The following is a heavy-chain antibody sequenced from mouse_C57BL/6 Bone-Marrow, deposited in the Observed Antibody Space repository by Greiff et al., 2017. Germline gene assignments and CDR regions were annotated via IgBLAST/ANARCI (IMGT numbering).Heavy chain of an antibody. Sequence: QVQLQQPGAELVKPGASVKMSCKASGYTFTSYWITWVKQRPGQGLEWIGDIYPTSVRTNYNEKFKSKAILTVDTSSNTAYMQLSSLTSADSAVFYCARSGPLGRSFDYWGQGTTLTVSS. CDR3: ARSGPLGRSFDY. CDR2: IYPTSVRT. V-gene: IGHV1-55*01. D-gene: IGHD4-1*01. J-gene: IGHJ2*01. CDR1: GYTFTSYW.